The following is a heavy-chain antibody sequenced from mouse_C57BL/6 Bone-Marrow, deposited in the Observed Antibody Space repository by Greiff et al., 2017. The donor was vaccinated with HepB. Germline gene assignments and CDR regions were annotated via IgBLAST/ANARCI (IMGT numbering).Heavy chain of an antibody. J-gene: IGHJ1*03. Sequence: EVQLKESGGGLVQPGGSLSLSCAASGFTFTDYYMSWVRQPPGKALEWLGFIRNKANGYTTEYSASVKGRFTISRDNSQSILYLQMNALRAEDSATYYCARKDYYGSSSWYFDVWGTGTTVTVSS. D-gene: IGHD1-1*01. V-gene: IGHV7-3*01. CDR2: IRNKANGYTT. CDR3: ARKDYYGSSSWYFDV. CDR1: GFTFTDYY.